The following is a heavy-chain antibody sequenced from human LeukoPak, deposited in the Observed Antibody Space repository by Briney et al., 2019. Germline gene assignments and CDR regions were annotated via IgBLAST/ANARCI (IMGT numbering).Heavy chain of an antibody. CDR1: GFTFSSYW. CDR3: ARVVATIKGNNWFDP. Sequence: GGSLRLSCAASGFTFSSYWMSWVRQAPGKGLEWVANIKQDGSEKYYVDSVKGRFAISRDNAKNSLYLQMNSLRAEDTAVYYCARVVATIKGNNWFDPWGQGTLVTVSS. CDR2: IKQDGSEK. J-gene: IGHJ5*02. D-gene: IGHD5-12*01. V-gene: IGHV3-7*01.